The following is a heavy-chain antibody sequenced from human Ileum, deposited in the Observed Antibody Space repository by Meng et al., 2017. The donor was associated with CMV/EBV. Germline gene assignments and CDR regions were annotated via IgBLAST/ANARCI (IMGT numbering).Heavy chain of an antibody. Sequence: GESLKISCAASGFTFSSYWMHWVRQAPGKGLVWVSRISEDGRSTNYADSVKGRFTISRDNARNTLSLQLNSLRAEDTALYYCARLIDCGRYGFWFDPWGQGTLVTVSS. V-gene: IGHV3-74*01. CDR1: GFTFSSYW. CDR2: ISEDGRST. J-gene: IGHJ5*02. D-gene: IGHD1-26*01. CDR3: ARLIDCGRYGFWFDP.